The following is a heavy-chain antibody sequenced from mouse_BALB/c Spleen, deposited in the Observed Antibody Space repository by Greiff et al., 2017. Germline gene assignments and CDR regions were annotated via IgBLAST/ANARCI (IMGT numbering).Heavy chain of an antibody. CDR3: ASYDYAMDY. CDR2: ILPGSGST. CDR1: GYTFSSYW. Sequence: QVQLKQSGAELMKPGASVKISCKATGYTFSSYWIEWVKQRPGHGLEWIGEILPGSGSTNYNEKFKGKATFTAHTSSNTAYMQLSSLTSEDSAVYYCASYDYAMDYWGQGTSVTVSS. D-gene: IGHD2-4*01. V-gene: IGHV1-9*01. J-gene: IGHJ4*01.